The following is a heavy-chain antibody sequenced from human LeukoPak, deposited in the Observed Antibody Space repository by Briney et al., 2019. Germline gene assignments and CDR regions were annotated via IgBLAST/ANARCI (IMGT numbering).Heavy chain of an antibody. CDR3: ATGDILTGLTLYYYYYMDV. J-gene: IGHJ6*03. CDR2: IIPIFGTA. V-gene: IGHV1-69*13. D-gene: IGHD3-9*01. Sequence: SVKVSCKASRGTFSSYAISWVRQAPGQGLEWMGGIIPIFGTANYAQKFQGRVTITADESTSTAYMELSSLRSEDTAVYYCATGDILTGLTLYYYYYMDVWGKGTTVTVSS. CDR1: RGTFSSYA.